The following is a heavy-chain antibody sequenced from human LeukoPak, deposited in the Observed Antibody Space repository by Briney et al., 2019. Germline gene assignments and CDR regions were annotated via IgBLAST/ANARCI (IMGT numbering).Heavy chain of an antibody. D-gene: IGHD3-10*01. J-gene: IGHJ5*02. V-gene: IGHV4-39*07. CDR2: IYYSGST. CDR3: ARDQNYYGSGRYWFDP. Sequence: SETLSLTCTVSGGSTSSSSYYWGWIRQPPGKGLEWIGSIYYSGSTYYNPSLKSRVTISVDTSKNQFSLKLSSVTAADTAVYYGARDQNYYGSGRYWFDPWGQGTLVTVSS. CDR1: GGSTSSSSYY.